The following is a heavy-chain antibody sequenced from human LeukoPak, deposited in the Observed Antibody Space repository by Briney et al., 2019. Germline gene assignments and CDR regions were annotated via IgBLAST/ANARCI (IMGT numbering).Heavy chain of an antibody. J-gene: IGHJ4*02. D-gene: IGHD1-1*01. CDR3: AKAYTSYFDS. Sequence: PGGSLRLSCAASGFTFSSYAMSWVRQAPGKGLEWVSGISSSGRSTYYSDSVKGRFTISRDNSKNTLHLQMNSLRAEDTAVYYCAKAYTSYFDSWGQGTLVTVSS. V-gene: IGHV3-23*01. CDR2: ISSSGRST. CDR1: GFTFSSYA.